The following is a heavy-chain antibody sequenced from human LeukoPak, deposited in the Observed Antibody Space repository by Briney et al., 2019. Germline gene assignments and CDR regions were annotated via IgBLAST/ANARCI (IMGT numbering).Heavy chain of an antibody. CDR3: ARDRKAAVTYPDY. CDR1: GFTFSNYE. CDR2: ISSSGRTM. Sequence: PGGSLRLSCGASGFTFSNYEMNWVRQAPGKGLEWLSYISSSGRTMYYADSVKGRFTISRDNAKNSLYLQMNSLRAEDTAVYYCARDRKAAVTYPDYWGQGTLATVSS. D-gene: IGHD4-17*01. V-gene: IGHV3-48*03. J-gene: IGHJ4*02.